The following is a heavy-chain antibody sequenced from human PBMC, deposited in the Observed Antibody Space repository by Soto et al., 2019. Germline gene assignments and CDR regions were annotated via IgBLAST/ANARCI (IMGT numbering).Heavy chain of an antibody. CDR1: GVTCSSYA. Sequence: SMRVSCAAAGVTCSSYAMSCVIRATGKGLEWVSAISGSGGSTYYADSVKGRFTISRDNSKNTLYLQMNSLRAEDTAVYYCANVDTDMAPFAYRRQGTLVPVSS. V-gene: IGHV3-23*01. J-gene: IGHJ4*02. CDR2: ISGSGGST. D-gene: IGHD5-18*01. CDR3: ANVDTDMAPFAY.